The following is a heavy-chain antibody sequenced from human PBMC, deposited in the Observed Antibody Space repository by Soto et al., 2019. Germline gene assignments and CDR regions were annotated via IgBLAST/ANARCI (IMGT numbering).Heavy chain of an antibody. CDR2: INPNSGGT. J-gene: IGHJ6*02. D-gene: IGHD4-17*01. V-gene: IGHV1-2*04. CDR3: ARALYGDYATSHYYYGMDV. CDR1: GYTFTGYY. Sequence: ASVKVSCKASGYTFTGYYMHWVRQAPGQGLEWMGWINPNSGGTNYAQKFQGWVTMTRDTSTSTAYMELSSLRSEGTAVYYCARALYGDYATSHYYYGMDVWGQGTTVTVSS.